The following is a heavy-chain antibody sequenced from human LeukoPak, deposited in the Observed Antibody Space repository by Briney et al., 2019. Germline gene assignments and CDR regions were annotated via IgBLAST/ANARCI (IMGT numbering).Heavy chain of an antibody. CDR1: GFTFSSYA. V-gene: IGHV3-30*04. Sequence: GGSLRLSCAASGFTFSSYAMHWVRQAPGKGLEWVAVISYDGSKKYYADSVKGRFTISRDNSKNTLYLQMNSLRAEDTAVYYCWTYYYDSSGYYSAEADYWGQGTLVTVSS. D-gene: IGHD3-22*01. CDR3: WTYYYDSSGYYSAEADY. CDR2: ISYDGSKK. J-gene: IGHJ4*02.